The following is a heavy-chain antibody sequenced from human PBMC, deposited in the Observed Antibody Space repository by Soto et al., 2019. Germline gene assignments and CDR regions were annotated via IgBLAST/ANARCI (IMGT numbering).Heavy chain of an antibody. J-gene: IGHJ4*02. D-gene: IGHD4-17*01. CDR2: IYSGGST. Sequence: EVQLVESGGGLVQPGGSLRLSCAASGFTVSSNYMSWVHQAPGKGLEWVSVIYSGGSTYYADSVKGRFTISRDNSKNTLYLQMNSLRAEDTAVYYCARGTVTTPDYFDYWGQGTLVTVSS. CDR3: ARGTVTTPDYFDY. CDR1: GFTVSSNY. V-gene: IGHV3-66*01.